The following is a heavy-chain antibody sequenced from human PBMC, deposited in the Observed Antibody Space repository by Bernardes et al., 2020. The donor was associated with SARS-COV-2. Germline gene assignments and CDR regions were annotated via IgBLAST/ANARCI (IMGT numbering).Heavy chain of an antibody. Sequence: SETLSLTCTVSGGSISSYYWSWIRQPPGKGLEWIGYIYYSGSTNYNPSLKSRVTISVDTSKNQFSLKLSSVTAADTAVYYCARHKQIEYSSSSKYYYYGMDVWGQGTTVTVSS. V-gene: IGHV4-59*08. D-gene: IGHD6-6*01. CDR2: IYYSGST. CDR1: GGSISSYY. J-gene: IGHJ6*02. CDR3: ARHKQIEYSSSSKYYYYGMDV.